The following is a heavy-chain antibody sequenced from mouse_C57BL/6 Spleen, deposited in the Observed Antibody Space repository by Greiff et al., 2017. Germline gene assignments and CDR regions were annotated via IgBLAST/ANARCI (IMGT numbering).Heavy chain of an antibody. J-gene: IGHJ2*01. D-gene: IGHD3-2*02. CDR1: GYTFTSYW. CDR3: ARRPHGSGYYFDY. CDR2: IDPSDSYT. V-gene: IGHV1-50*01. Sequence: VQLQQPGAELVKPGASVKLSCKASGYTFTSYWMQWVKQRPGQGLEWIGEIDPSDSYTNYNQKFKGKATLTVDTSSSTAYMQLSSPTSEDSAVYYCARRPHGSGYYFDYWGQGTTLTVSS.